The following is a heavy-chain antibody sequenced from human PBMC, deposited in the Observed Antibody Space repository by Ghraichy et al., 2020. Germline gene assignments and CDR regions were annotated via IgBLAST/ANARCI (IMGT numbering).Heavy chain of an antibody. V-gene: IGHV4-59*01. J-gene: IGHJ4*02. CDR1: GASISSSY. D-gene: IGHD3-16*02. CDR3: ARGSGGSYPLDY. Sequence: SETLSLTCTVSGASISSSYWSWIRQPPGKGLEWIGCMYYSGGTNYNPSLKSRVTLSVDTSKNQFSLKLSSVSAADTAVYYCARGSGGSYPLDYWGQGTLVTVSS. CDR2: MYYSGGT.